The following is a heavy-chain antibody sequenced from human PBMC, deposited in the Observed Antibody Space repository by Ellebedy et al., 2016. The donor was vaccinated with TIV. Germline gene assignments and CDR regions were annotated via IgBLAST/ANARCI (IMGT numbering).Heavy chain of an antibody. CDR1: GASISSHY. V-gene: IGHV4-59*11. J-gene: IGHJ4*02. Sequence: SETLSLXCTVSGASISSHYWSWIRQSPGRGLEWIGWIYYTGSTNHNPSLKSRVTILLDTSKNQFSLKLSSVTAADTAVYYCASSPYGDYGIGYWGQGTLVTVSS. CDR2: IYYTGST. D-gene: IGHD4-17*01. CDR3: ASSPYGDYGIGY.